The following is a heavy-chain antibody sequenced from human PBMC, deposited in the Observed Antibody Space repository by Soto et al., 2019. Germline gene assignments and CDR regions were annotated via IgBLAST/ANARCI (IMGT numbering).Heavy chain of an antibody. V-gene: IGHV3-30-3*01. Sequence: GGSLRLSCGASAFSFSHYAMHWVRQAPGKGLECVAVISYDGNIKRYADSVKGRFTISRDNSENTLYLQMNSLSPEDTAVYYCARAGYCSGGRCYSPYYYYYGMDVWGQGTTVTVSS. CDR2: ISYDGNIK. CDR1: AFSFSHYA. CDR3: ARAGYCSGGRCYSPYYYYYGMDV. D-gene: IGHD2-15*01. J-gene: IGHJ6*02.